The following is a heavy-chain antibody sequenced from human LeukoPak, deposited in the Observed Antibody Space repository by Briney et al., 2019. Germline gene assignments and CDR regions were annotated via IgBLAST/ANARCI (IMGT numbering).Heavy chain of an antibody. Sequence: SETLSLTCTVSSGSISTSNYYWGWVRQPPGKALEWIGNIFYSGSTYYSPSLKSRVTISVDTSKNQFSLKVSSVTAADTAVYYCARGNEYGDYLDCWGQGTLVTVSS. CDR3: ARGNEYGDYLDC. J-gene: IGHJ4*02. V-gene: IGHV4-39*07. CDR2: IFYSGST. D-gene: IGHD4-17*01. CDR1: SGSISTSNYY.